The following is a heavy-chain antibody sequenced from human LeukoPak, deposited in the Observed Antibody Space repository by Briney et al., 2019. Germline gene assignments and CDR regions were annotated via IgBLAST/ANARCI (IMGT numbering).Heavy chain of an antibody. CDR2: INHSEST. CDR1: GGSISGYY. J-gene: IGHJ5*02. V-gene: IGHV4-34*01. CDR3: ARHVGFITMVRGVINNNWFDP. D-gene: IGHD3-10*01. Sequence: SETLSLTCAVYGGSISGYYWSWIRQPPGKGLEWIGEINHSESTNYNPSLKSRVTISVDTSKNQFSLKLSSVTAADTAVYYCARHVGFITMVRGVINNNWFDPWGQGTLVTVSS.